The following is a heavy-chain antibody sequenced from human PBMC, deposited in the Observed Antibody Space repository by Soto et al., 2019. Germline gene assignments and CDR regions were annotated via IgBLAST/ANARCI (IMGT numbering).Heavy chain of an antibody. V-gene: IGHV3-21*01. CDR1: GFTFSTYS. CDR2: ISSSSTYI. D-gene: IGHD2-15*01. J-gene: IGHJ4*02. Sequence: GGSLRLSCAASGFTFSTYSMNWVRQAPGKGLEWVSSISSSSTYIYYADSVKGRFTISRDDAQSSLYLQMNSLRAEDTALYYCATCSGGLSYSVENWGQGTLVTVSS. CDR3: ATCSGGLSYSVEN.